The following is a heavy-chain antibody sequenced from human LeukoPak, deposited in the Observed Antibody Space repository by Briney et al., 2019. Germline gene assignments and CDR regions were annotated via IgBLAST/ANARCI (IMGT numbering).Heavy chain of an antibody. Sequence: GGSLRLSCAASGFTFSGHNVNWVRQAPGKGLEWIAFVSISSGTIYYADSVNGRFRISRDNAKSSLDLGMNSLRAEDTAVYYCARAMSTFGRVMNYFDSWGQGTLVTVSS. J-gene: IGHJ4*02. D-gene: IGHD3-16*01. V-gene: IGHV3-48*04. CDR3: ARAMSTFGRVMNYFDS. CDR1: GFTFSGHN. CDR2: VSISSGTI.